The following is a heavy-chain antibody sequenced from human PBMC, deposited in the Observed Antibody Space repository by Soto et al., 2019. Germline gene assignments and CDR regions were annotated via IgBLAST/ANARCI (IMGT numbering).Heavy chain of an antibody. CDR2: ISAYNGNT. CDR3: ARERDYDDFDY. D-gene: IGHD4-17*01. CDR1: GYTFTSYG. J-gene: IGHJ4*02. Sequence: GSGKGSCKGSGYTFTSYGIRWGGQAPGQGLEWMGWISAYNGNTNYAQKLQGRVTMTTDTSTSTAYMELRSLRSDDTAVYYCARERDYDDFDYWGQGTLVTVSS. V-gene: IGHV1-18*01.